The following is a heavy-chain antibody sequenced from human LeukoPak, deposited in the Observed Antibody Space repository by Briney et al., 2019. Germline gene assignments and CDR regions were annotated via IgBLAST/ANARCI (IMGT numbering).Heavy chain of an antibody. CDR1: GFTFSSYA. Sequence: PGGSLRLSCVASGFTFSSYAMSWVRQAPGKGLEWVSTMSGSASSTYYADSVKGRFTISRDNAKNSLYLQMNSLRAEDTDVYYCARGGAYDILTGYYDYWGQGTLVTVSS. D-gene: IGHD3-9*01. CDR3: ARGGAYDILTGYYDY. V-gene: IGHV3-23*01. J-gene: IGHJ4*02. CDR2: MSGSASST.